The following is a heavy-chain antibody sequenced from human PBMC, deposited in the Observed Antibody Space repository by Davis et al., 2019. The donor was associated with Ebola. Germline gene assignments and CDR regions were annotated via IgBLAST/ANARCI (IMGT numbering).Heavy chain of an antibody. CDR2: ISSSSSYI. D-gene: IGHD4-17*01. Sequence: PGGSLRLSCAASGFTFNTYSMNWVRQAPGKGLEWVSSISSSSSYIYYADSVKGRFTISRDNSKNTVYLQMNSLRAEDTAVYYCTRHVSGDFWYFDLWGRGTLVTVSS. CDR3: TRHVSGDFWYFDL. CDR1: GFTFNTYS. V-gene: IGHV3-21*04. J-gene: IGHJ2*01.